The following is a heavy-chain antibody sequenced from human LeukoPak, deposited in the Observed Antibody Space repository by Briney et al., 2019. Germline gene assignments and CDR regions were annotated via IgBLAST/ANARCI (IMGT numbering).Heavy chain of an antibody. CDR3: ARGYSNYVYYYYGMDV. CDR2: INHSGST. J-gene: IGHJ6*02. D-gene: IGHD4-11*01. CDR1: GGSFSGYY. Sequence: SENLSLTCAVYGGSFSGYYWSWIRQPPGKGLEWIGEINHSGSTNYNPSLKSRVTISVDTSKNQFSLKLSSVTAADTAVYYCARGYSNYVYYYYGMDVWGQGTTVTVSS. V-gene: IGHV4-34*01.